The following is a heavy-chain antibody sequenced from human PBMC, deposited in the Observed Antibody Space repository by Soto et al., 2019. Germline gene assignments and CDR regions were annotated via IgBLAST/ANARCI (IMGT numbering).Heavy chain of an antibody. V-gene: IGHV4-31*03. CDR3: ARDGYNRELDQ. Sequence: QVQLQESGPGLVKPSQTLSLTCTVSGVSITSGIYYWNWIRQHPGTGLEGIGYIYDSENTYYNSSLKSRVTISLDTSKNQFSLKLSSVTAADAAVYYCARDGYNRELDQWGQGTMVTVSS. J-gene: IGHJ4*02. D-gene: IGHD5-12*01. CDR2: IYDSENT. CDR1: GVSITSGIYY.